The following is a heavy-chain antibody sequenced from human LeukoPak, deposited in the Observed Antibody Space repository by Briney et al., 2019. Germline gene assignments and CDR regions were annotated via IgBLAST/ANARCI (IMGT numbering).Heavy chain of an antibody. D-gene: IGHD6-13*01. Sequence: SETLSLTRAVSGGSITTSSYNWGWIRQPPGKGLEWVGSISYSGTTYYSASLTSRVTISLDTSNNQFSLKLSSVTAADTAVYYCARHSGHTSSWYRFDPWGQGTLVTVSS. CDR1: GGSITTSSYN. CDR3: ARHSGHTSSWYRFDP. V-gene: IGHV4-39*01. J-gene: IGHJ5*02. CDR2: ISYSGTT.